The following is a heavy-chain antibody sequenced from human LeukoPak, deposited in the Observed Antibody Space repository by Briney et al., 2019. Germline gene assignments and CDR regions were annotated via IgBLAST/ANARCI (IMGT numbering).Heavy chain of an antibody. CDR1: GFTFSNFW. CDR3: ARDGAGSGYDFDY. D-gene: IGHD5-12*01. CDR2: INQDGSVK. Sequence: PGGSLRLSCAASGFTFSNFWMSWVRQAPGQGLEWVANINQDGSVKNSVDSVKGRFTISRDNAKNSLYLQMNSQKAEDTAVYYCARDGAGSGYDFDYWGQGTLVTVSS. J-gene: IGHJ4*02. V-gene: IGHV3-7*01.